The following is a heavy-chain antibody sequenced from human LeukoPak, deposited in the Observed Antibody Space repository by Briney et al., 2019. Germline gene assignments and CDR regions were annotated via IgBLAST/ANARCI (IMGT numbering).Heavy chain of an antibody. Sequence: ASVKVSCKASGYTFTGYYMHWVRQAPVQGLEWMGWINPNSGGTNYAQKFQGRVTMTRDTSISTAYMELSRLRSDDMAVYYCARHYYDSESFDYWGQGTLVTVSS. D-gene: IGHD3-22*01. CDR3: ARHYYDSESFDY. CDR2: INPNSGGT. CDR1: GYTFTGYY. V-gene: IGHV1-2*02. J-gene: IGHJ4*02.